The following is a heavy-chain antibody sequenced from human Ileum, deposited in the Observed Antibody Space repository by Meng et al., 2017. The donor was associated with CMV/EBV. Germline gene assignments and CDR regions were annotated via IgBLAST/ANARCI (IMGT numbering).Heavy chain of an antibody. CDR2: IHHSGST. CDR3: ARGRIATLYYYYYYGMDV. J-gene: IGHJ6*02. V-gene: IGHV4-34*01. Sequence: SQTLSLTCAVYGGSFSGYYWSWVRQPPGKGLEWIGEIHHSGSTNYNPSLKSRVTISVDTSKNQFTLKLSSVTAADTAVYYCARGRIATLYYYYYYGMDVWGQGTTVTVSS. CDR1: GGSFSGYY. D-gene: IGHD6-13*01.